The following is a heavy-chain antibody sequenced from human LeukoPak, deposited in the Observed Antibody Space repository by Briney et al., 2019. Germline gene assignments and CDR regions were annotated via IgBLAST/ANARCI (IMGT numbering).Heavy chain of an antibody. CDR3: AREAHYYGSGSYYGDY. Sequence: ASVKVSCKASGYTFTSYGISWVRQAPGQGLEWMGWISAYNGNTNYAQKLQGRVTMTTDTSTSTAYMELRSLRSDDTAVYYCAREAHYYGSGSYYGDYWGQGTLVTVSS. V-gene: IGHV1-18*01. J-gene: IGHJ4*02. CDR2: ISAYNGNT. CDR1: GYTFTSYG. D-gene: IGHD3-10*01.